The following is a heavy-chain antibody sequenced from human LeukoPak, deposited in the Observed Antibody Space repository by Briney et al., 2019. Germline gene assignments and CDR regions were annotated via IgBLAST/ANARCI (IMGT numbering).Heavy chain of an antibody. CDR2: INHSGST. CDR3: ARLGYGDYVWYYYMDV. J-gene: IGHJ6*03. Sequence: SETLSLTCAVYGGSFSGYYWSWICQPPGKGLEWIGEINHSGSTNYNPSLKSRVTISVDTSKNQFSLKLSSVTAADTAVYYCARLGYGDYVWYYYMDVWGKGTTVTVSS. CDR1: GGSFSGYY. V-gene: IGHV4-34*01. D-gene: IGHD4-17*01.